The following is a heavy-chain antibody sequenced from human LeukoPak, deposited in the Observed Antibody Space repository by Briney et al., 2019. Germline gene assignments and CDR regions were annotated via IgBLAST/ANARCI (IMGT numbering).Heavy chain of an antibody. Sequence: PSETLSLTCSVSGGSISSNNWWTWVRQPPGKGLEWIGQIYHSGPINYNPSLKSRVSIAVDKSKNQFSLKVTSVTAVDTAVYYCARAASGYSYFDYWGQGTLVTVSS. J-gene: IGHJ4*02. CDR3: ARAASGYSYFDY. CDR1: GGSISSNNW. V-gene: IGHV4-4*02. CDR2: IYHSGPI. D-gene: IGHD5-12*01.